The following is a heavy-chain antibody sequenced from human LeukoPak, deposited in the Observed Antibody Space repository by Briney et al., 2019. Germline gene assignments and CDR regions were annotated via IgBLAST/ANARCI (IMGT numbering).Heavy chain of an antibody. D-gene: IGHD5-24*01. V-gene: IGHV4-59*01. CDR1: GGSFSSYY. J-gene: IGHJ6*03. Sequence: SETLSLTYAVYGGSFSSYYWSWIRQPPGKGLEWIGYIYYSGSTNYNPSLKSRVTISVDTSKNQFSLKLSSVTAADTAVYYCARAKRWLQSSGYYYYMDVWGKGTTVTVSS. CDR2: IYYSGST. CDR3: ARAKRWLQSSGYYYYMDV.